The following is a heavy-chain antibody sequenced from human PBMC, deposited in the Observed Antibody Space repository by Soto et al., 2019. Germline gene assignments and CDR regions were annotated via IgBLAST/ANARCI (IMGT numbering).Heavy chain of an antibody. V-gene: IGHV1-2*02. CDR1: GYSFTGYY. CDR3: ARVGNTMEPLGGWFGMDV. D-gene: IGHD3-16*01. J-gene: IGHJ6*02. Sequence: VASVKVSCKTSGYSFTGYYIHWVRQAPGQGLEWMGWINPNYGGTKFAQKFQGRVTMTRDTPISTAYMELIRLTSDDTAVYYCARVGNTMEPLGGWFGMDVWGQGTTVTVYS. CDR2: INPNYGGT.